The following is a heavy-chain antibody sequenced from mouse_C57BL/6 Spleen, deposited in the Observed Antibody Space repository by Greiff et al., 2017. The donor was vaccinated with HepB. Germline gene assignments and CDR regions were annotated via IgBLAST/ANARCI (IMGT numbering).Heavy chain of an antibody. J-gene: IGHJ3*01. D-gene: IGHD3-2*02. V-gene: IGHV1-64*01. Sequence: QFQLQQPGAELVKPGASVKLSCKASGYTFTSYWMHWVKQRPGQGLEWIGMIHPNSGSTNYNEKFKSKATLTVDKSSSTAYMQLSSLTSEDSAVYYCAIDSSGYVPFAYWGQGTLVTVSA. CDR2: IHPNSGST. CDR3: AIDSSGYVPFAY. CDR1: GYTFTSYW.